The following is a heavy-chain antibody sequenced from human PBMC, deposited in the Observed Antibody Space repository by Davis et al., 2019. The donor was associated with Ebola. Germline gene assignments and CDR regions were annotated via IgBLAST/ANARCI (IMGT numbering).Heavy chain of an antibody. CDR2: VILKSGAT. CDR1: GYTFTDYN. Sequence: ASVKVSCKASGYTFTDYNIHWMRQAPGQGLEWLGRVILKSGATNYVQKFQGRVTITRDTSISTIYIELSSLRYDDTADYYCARGHNYAHEYWGQGTLVTVSS. J-gene: IGHJ4*02. CDR3: ARGHNYAHEY. V-gene: IGHV1-2*06. D-gene: IGHD4-11*01.